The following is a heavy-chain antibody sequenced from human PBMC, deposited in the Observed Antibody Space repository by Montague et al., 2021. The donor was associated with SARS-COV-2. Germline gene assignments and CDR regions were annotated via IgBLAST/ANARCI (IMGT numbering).Heavy chain of an antibody. Sequence: SETLSLTCTVSGASISSRSYYWGWIRQPPGKGLEWIGFKYYSGSTYYNPTLKSRVTISVDTSKNQFSLKLSSVTAADTAVYYCATLPSSITISGVFQGYYFDDWGQGTLVTVSS. CDR1: GASISSRSYY. V-gene: IGHV4-39*01. CDR3: ATLPSSITISGVFQGYYFDD. D-gene: IGHD3-3*01. J-gene: IGHJ4*02. CDR2: KYYSGST.